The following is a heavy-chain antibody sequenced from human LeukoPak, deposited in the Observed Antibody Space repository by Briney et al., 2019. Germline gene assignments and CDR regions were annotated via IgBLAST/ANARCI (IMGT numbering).Heavy chain of an antibody. D-gene: IGHD6-13*01. J-gene: IGHJ4*02. CDR3: STVGRQYSRYLDY. Sequence: GGSLRLSCAASGFTFSNAWMSWVRQAPGKGLEWVGRIKSKTGGGTIEYAAPVKGRFAISRDDSRNTLYLQMNSLKTEDTAVYYCSTVGRQYSRYLDYWGQGTLVTVSS. CDR2: IKSKTGGGTI. CDR1: GFTFSNAW. V-gene: IGHV3-15*01.